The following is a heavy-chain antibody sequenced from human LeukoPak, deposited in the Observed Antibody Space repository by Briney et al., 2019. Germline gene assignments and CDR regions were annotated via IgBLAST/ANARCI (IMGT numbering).Heavy chain of an antibody. CDR2: IIPIFGTA. CDR1: GGTFTSYA. D-gene: IGHD3-9*01. CDR3: ARELPPDDILDY. J-gene: IGHJ4*02. V-gene: IGHV1-69*01. Sequence: SVKVSCKASGGTFTSYAIRWVRQAPGQGLEWMGGIIPIFGTANYAQKFQGRVTITADESTSTAYMELSSLRSEDTAVYYCARELPPDDILDYWGQGTLVTVSS.